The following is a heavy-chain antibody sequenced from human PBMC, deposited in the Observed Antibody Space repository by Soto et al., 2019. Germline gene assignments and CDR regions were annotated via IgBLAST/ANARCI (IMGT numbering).Heavy chain of an antibody. V-gene: IGHV4-30-4*01. CDR3: ARDLDGLHDDNSGPYPRPG. Sequence: SSETLSLTCTVSCGSISSDDYYWSWIRQAPGRGLEWIGYIHSSGSIYYNPSLKSRATMSIHTARNQFCLKVSSVTVADTAVYYCARDLDGLHDDNSGPYPRPGWGQGTLVTVSS. J-gene: IGHJ1*01. D-gene: IGHD3-22*01. CDR2: IHSSGSI. CDR1: CGSISSDDYY.